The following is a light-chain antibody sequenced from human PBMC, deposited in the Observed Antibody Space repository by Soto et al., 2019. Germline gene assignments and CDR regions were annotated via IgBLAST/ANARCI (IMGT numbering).Light chain of an antibody. CDR2: DVS. J-gene: IGLJ1*01. Sequence: QSVLTQPASVSGSPGQSITISCTGTSSDVGGYNYVSWYQQHPGNTPKLMIYDVSNRPSGVSNRFSGSKSGNTASLTISGLQPEDEADYYCSSFTSSSTYVFGTGTKLPS. CDR3: SSFTSSSTYV. CDR1: SSDVGGYNY. V-gene: IGLV2-14*01.